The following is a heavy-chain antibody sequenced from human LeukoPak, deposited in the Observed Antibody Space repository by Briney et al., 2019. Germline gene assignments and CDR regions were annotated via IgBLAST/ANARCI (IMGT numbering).Heavy chain of an antibody. J-gene: IGHJ4*02. Sequence: PGGSLRLSCAASGFTFSSYAMHWVRQAPGKGLEWVAVISYDGSNKYYADSVKGRFTISRDNSKNTLYLQMDSLKTEDTAVYYCTTDVDYGDGYWGQGTLVTVSS. V-gene: IGHV3-30-3*01. CDR1: GFTFSSYA. D-gene: IGHD4-17*01. CDR3: TTDVDYGDGY. CDR2: ISYDGSNK.